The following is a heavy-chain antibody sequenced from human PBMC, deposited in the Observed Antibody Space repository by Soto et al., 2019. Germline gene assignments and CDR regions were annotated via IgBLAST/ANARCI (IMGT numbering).Heavy chain of an antibody. J-gene: IGHJ3*02. Sequence: QVQLQESGPGLVKPSETLSLTCTVSGGSISSYYWSWIRQPPGKGLEWIGYIYYSGSTNYNPSLKSRVSISVDTSKNPLSLKLSSVTAADTAVYYCARVWVGAFDIWGQGTMVTVSS. CDR2: IYYSGST. V-gene: IGHV4-59*01. CDR3: ARVWVGAFDI. CDR1: GGSISSYY. D-gene: IGHD1-26*01.